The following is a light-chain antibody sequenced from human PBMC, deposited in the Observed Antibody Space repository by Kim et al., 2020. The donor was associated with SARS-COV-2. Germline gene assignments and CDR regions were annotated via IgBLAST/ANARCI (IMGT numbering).Light chain of an antibody. CDR2: EVS. CDR3: SSYAGSNKLV. CDR1: SSDVDGYNF. Sequence: GQSVTISCIGTSSDVDGYNFVSWYQQHPGKAPQLMIYEVSKRPSGVPDRFSGSKSGNTASLTVSGLQAEDEADYYCSSYAGSNKLVFGGGTKLTVL. J-gene: IGLJ3*02. V-gene: IGLV2-8*01.